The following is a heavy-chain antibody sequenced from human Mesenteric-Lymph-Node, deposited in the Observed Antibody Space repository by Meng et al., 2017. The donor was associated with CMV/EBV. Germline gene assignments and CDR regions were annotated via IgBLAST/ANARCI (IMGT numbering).Heavy chain of an antibody. CDR1: GFTFSSYS. V-gene: IGHV3-21*01. D-gene: IGHD6-19*01. J-gene: IGHJ6*02. CDR3: ARVLEYSSGWYKRGYYYGMDV. CDR2: ISSSSYI. Sequence: GESLKISCAASGFTFSSYSMNWVRQAPGKGLEWVSSISSSSYIYYADSVKGRFTISRDNAKNSLYLQMNSLRAEDTAVYYCARVLEYSSGWYKRGYYYGMDVWGQGTTVTVSS.